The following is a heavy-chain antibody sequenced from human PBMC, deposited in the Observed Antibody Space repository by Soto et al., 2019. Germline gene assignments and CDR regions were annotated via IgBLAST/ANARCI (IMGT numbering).Heavy chain of an antibody. D-gene: IGHD2-15*01. CDR1: GYSFSNYW. Sequence: GDSLKISRKGSGYSFSNYWIAWVRQMPGRGLEWIGIIFPADSDTKYSPSFQGQVTISADKSSSTAYLQWSSLKASDTAMYYCASSVVVPSTMNYSDYWGQGSLVNVSS. CDR3: ASSVVVPSTMNYSDY. V-gene: IGHV5-51*01. CDR2: IFPADSDT. J-gene: IGHJ4*02.